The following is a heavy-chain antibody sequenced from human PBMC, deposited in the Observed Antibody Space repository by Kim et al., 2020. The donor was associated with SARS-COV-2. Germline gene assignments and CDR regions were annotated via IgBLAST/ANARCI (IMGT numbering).Heavy chain of an antibody. CDR1: GFTFDDYA. D-gene: IGHD3-9*01. Sequence: GGSLRLSCAASGFTFDDYAMHWVRQAPGKGLEWVSLISGDGGSTYYADSVKGRFTISRDNSKNSLYLQMNSLRTEDTALYYCAKDPTQGDILTGYFYYGMDACGHGTTVTVSS. J-gene: IGHJ6*02. CDR2: ISGDGGST. V-gene: IGHV3-43*02. CDR3: AKDPTQGDILTGYFYYGMDA.